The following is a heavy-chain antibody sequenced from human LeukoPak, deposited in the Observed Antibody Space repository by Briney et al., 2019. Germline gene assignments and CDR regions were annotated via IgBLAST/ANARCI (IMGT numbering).Heavy chain of an antibody. D-gene: IGHD2-2*01. CDR1: GFTFNNYG. J-gene: IGHJ4*02. V-gene: IGHV3-30*18. CDR2: ISYDGRNK. Sequence: GGSLRLSCAASGFTFNNYGMHWVRRAPGKGLEWVAVISYDGRNKHYPDSVKGRFTISRDISTDTLWLQMDSLRTEDTAVYYCAKGPLRGTAAAIDYWGQGTLVTVSS. CDR3: AKGPLRGTAAAIDY.